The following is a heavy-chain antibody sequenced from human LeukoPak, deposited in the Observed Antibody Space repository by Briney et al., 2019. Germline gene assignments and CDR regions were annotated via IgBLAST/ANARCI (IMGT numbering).Heavy chain of an antibody. Sequence: PSVKVSCKASAHTFTGYYMHCVRQPPGHGREWKGWLDPTSGGTNYAKKIQGRVTMTRDTTISTAYMERSRLRSDDTAVYYCARAGTVDTVMVCIDPWGQGTLVTVSS. J-gene: IGHJ5*02. CDR3: ARAGTVDTVMVCIDP. D-gene: IGHD5-18*01. CDR2: LDPTSGGT. CDR1: AHTFTGYY. V-gene: IGHV1-2*02.